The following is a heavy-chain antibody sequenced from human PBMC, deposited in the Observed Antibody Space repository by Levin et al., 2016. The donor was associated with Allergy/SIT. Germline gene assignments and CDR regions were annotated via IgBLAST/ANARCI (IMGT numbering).Heavy chain of an antibody. CDR2: IDWDDDK. D-gene: IGHD3-22*01. J-gene: IGHJ4*02. CDR1: GFSLNTNGMC. Sequence: SGPTLVKPTQTLTLTCTFSGFSLNTNGMCVTWIRQPPGKALEWLARIDWDDDKFYTTSLKTRLTISKDTSKNQVVLTMADMDPVDTATYYCARDYYDSSDYRLYYFDYWGQGTLVTVSS. V-gene: IGHV2-70*17. CDR3: ARDYYDSSDYRLYYFDY.